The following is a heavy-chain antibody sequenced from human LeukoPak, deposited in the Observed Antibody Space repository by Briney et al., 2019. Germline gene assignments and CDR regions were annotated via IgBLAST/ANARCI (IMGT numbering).Heavy chain of an antibody. D-gene: IGHD6-19*01. J-gene: IGHJ3*02. CDR3: AKDIAVAGTREDDAFDI. V-gene: IGHV3-30*18. CDR2: ISYDGSNK. Sequence: GSLXLSCAASGFTFSSYGMHWVRQAPGKGLEWVAVISYDGSNKYYADSVKGRFTISRDNSKNTLYLQMNSLRAEDTVVYYCAKDIAVAGTREDDAFDIWGQGTMVTVSS. CDR1: GFTFSSYG.